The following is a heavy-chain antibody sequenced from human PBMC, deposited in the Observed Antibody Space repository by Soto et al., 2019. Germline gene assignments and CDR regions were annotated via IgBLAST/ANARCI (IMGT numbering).Heavy chain of an antibody. CDR2: ISWNSGSI. V-gene: IGHV3-9*01. Sequence: GGSLRLSCAASGFTFDDYAMHWVRQAPGKGLEWVSGISWNSGSIGYADSVKGRFTISRDNAKNSLYLQMNSLRAEDTALYYCAKEGYYGSGHGGYYYYMDVRGKGTTVTVSS. CDR3: AKEGYYGSGHGGYYYYMDV. D-gene: IGHD3-10*01. CDR1: GFTFDDYA. J-gene: IGHJ6*03.